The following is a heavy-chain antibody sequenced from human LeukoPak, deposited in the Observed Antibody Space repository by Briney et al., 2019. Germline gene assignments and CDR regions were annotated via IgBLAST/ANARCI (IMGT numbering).Heavy chain of an antibody. CDR2: LSSSSRYI. CDR3: ARANFGVVIFPQDV. Sequence: PGGALRLSCAASGFTLRSYNLNCVRQAPGEGVEWVSPLSSSSRYIYYADSVKSRFTLSRDNAKNSPYLQMNSLRAEDTAVYYCARANFGVVIFPQDVWGKGTTVTVSS. J-gene: IGHJ6*04. CDR1: GFTLRSYN. V-gene: IGHV3-21*01. D-gene: IGHD3-3*01.